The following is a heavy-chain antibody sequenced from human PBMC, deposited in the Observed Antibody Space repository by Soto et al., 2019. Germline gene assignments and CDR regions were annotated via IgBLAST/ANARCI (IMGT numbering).Heavy chain of an antibody. CDR1: GGSISSGGYY. CDR2: IYYSGST. J-gene: IGHJ1*01. V-gene: IGHV4-31*03. CDR3: ARGPREYFQH. Sequence: SETLSLTCTVSGGSISSGGYYWSWIRQHPGKGLEWIGYIYYSGSTYYNPSLKSRVTISVDTSKNQFSLKLSSVTAADTAVYYCARGPREYFQHWGQGTLVTVPS.